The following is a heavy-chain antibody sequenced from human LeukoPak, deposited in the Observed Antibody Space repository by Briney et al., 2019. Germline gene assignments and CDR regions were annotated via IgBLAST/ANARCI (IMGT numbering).Heavy chain of an antibody. CDR1: GFTFSSNA. Sequence: GGSLRLSCGAPGFTFSSNAMSWVRQAPGKGLEWVTAISGSGGSTYYADSVKGRFTISRDNSKNTLYLQMNSLRAEDTAVYYCAKVIGSPAAYWGQGTLVTVSS. V-gene: IGHV3-23*01. D-gene: IGHD1-26*01. CDR2: ISGSGGST. J-gene: IGHJ4*02. CDR3: AKVIGSPAAY.